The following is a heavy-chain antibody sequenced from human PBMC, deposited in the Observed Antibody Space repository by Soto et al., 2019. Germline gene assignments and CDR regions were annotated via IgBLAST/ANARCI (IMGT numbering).Heavy chain of an antibody. V-gene: IGHV6-1*01. J-gene: IGHJ6*02. D-gene: IGHD6-13*01. CDR3: ERGSVAAAGTNYYYGRAV. CDR2: TYYRSKWYN. CDR1: GDSVSSNSAA. Sequence: SQTLSLTCAISGDSVSSNSAAWNWIRQSPSRGLEWLGRTYYRSKWYNDYAVSVKSRITINPDTSKNQFPLQLTSVPPEDTVVYYCERGSVAAAGTNYYYGRAVWAQGTTVPVSS.